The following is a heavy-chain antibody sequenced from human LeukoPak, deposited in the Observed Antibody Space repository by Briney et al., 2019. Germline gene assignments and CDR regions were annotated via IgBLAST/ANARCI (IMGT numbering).Heavy chain of an antibody. V-gene: IGHV4-34*01. J-gene: IGHJ6*03. CDR2: INHSGST. CDR3: ARGTPSSSWGPGYYYYYMDV. Sequence: PSETLSLTCAVYGGSFSGYYWSWIRQPPGKGLEWIGEINHSGSTNYNPSLKSRVTISVDTSKNQFSLKLSSVTAADTAVYYCARGTPSSSWGPGYYYYYMDVWGKGTTVTVSS. D-gene: IGHD6-13*01. CDR1: GGSFSGYY.